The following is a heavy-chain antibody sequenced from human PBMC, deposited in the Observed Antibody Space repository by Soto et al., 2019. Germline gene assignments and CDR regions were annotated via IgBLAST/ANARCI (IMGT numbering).Heavy chain of an antibody. J-gene: IGHJ4*02. Sequence: SETLSLTCTVSGGSISTGGYYWSWIRQHPGKGLEWIGYIYYSGSTYYNPSLKSRVTISVDTSKNQFSLKLSSVTAADTAVYYCARDGNSGSIGLFLVYWGQGTLVSVSS. CDR2: IYYSGST. CDR1: GGSISTGGYY. D-gene: IGHD3-10*01. V-gene: IGHV4-31*03. CDR3: ARDGNSGSIGLFLVY.